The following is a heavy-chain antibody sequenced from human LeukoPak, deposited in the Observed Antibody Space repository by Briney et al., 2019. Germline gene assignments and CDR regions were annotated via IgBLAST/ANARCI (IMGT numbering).Heavy chain of an antibody. Sequence: GGSLRLSCAASGFTFSNYWMSWVRQAPGKGLEWVAKIKQDGSDKYYVDSVKGRFTISRDNAKNPLYLQMNSLRAEDTAVYYCASKQWLVSDFDYWGQGTLVTVSS. CDR3: ASKQWLVSDFDY. CDR1: GFTFSNYW. CDR2: IKQDGSDK. D-gene: IGHD6-19*01. V-gene: IGHV3-7*01. J-gene: IGHJ4*02.